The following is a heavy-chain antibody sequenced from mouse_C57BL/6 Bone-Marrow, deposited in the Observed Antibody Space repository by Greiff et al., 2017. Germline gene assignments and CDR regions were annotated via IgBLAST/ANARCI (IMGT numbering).Heavy chain of an antibody. CDR3: ARCDDCDDNIMDY. D-gene: IGHD2-4*01. J-gene: IGHJ4*01. V-gene: IGHV1-64*01. Sequence: QVQLQQPGAELVKPGASVKLSCKASGYTFTNYWMHWVKQRPGQGLEWIGQIYPGGGSTDYNEKFKSKATLSVDKSSRTAYMELSSLTSEDSAVYYCARCDDCDDNIMDYWGQGTAVTVS. CDR1: GYTFTNYW. CDR2: IYPGGGST.